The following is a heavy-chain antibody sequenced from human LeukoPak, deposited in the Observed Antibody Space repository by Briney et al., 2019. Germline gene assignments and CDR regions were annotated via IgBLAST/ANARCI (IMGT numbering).Heavy chain of an antibody. CDR1: GFTFSSYA. CDR3: AKDSVRGVVSATMAIDY. J-gene: IGHJ4*02. V-gene: IGHV3-23*01. CDR2: ISGSGGST. Sequence: PGGSLRLSCAASGFTFSSYAMSWVRQAPGKGLEWVSAISGSGGSTYYADSVKGRFTISGDNSKNTLYLQMNSLRAEDTAVYYCAKDSVRGVVSATMAIDYWGQGTLVTVSS. D-gene: IGHD2-21*02.